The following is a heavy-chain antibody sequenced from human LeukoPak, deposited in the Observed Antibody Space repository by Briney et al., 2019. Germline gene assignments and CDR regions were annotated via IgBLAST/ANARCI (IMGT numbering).Heavy chain of an antibody. Sequence: SETLSLTCAVSGYSISSGYYWGWIRQPPGKGLEWIGSIYHSGSTYYNPSLKSRVTISVDTSKDQFSLKLSSVTAADTAVYYCARQRDLYGDYQELAFDPWGQGTLVTVSS. CDR2: IYHSGST. J-gene: IGHJ5*02. V-gene: IGHV4-38-2*01. D-gene: IGHD4-17*01. CDR3: ARQRDLYGDYQELAFDP. CDR1: GYSISSGYY.